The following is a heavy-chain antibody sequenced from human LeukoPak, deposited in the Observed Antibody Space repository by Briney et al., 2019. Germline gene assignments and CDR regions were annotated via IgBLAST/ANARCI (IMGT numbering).Heavy chain of an antibody. J-gene: IGHJ4*02. Sequence: GGSLRLSCAASGNYWMHWVRQAPGKGLVWVSHINGDGSWTTYADSVKGRFTISKDNAKNTVYLQINNLRAEDTAVYYCVSFYETYWGRGTLVTVSS. D-gene: IGHD2-2*01. V-gene: IGHV3-74*01. CDR2: INGDGSWT. CDR1: GNYW. CDR3: VSFYETY.